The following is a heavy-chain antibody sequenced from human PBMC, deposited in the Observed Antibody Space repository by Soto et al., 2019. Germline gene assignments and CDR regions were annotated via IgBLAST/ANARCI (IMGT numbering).Heavy chain of an antibody. V-gene: IGHV1-69*13. CDR3: ARGPAAAGTSDFDY. J-gene: IGHJ4*02. D-gene: IGHD6-13*01. Sequence: ASVKVSCKASGGTFSSYAISWVRQAPGQGLEWMGGIIPIFGTANYAQKFQGRVTITADESTSTAYMELSSLRSEDTAVYYCARGPAAAGTSDFDYWGQGTLVTVSS. CDR1: GGTFSSYA. CDR2: IIPIFGTA.